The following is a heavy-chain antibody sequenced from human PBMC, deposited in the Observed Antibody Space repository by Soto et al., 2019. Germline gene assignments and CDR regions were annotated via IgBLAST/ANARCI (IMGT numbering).Heavy chain of an antibody. CDR3: ARDRRNYDILTGSYGMDV. CDR2: INPSGGST. D-gene: IGHD3-9*01. J-gene: IGHJ6*02. CDR1: GYTFTSYY. V-gene: IGHV1-46*01. Sequence: SVKVSCKASGYTFTSYYMHWVRQAPGQGLEWMGIINPSGGSTSYAQKFQGRVTMTRDTSTSTVYMELSSLRSEDTAVYYCARDRRNYDILTGSYGMDVWGQGTTVTVSS.